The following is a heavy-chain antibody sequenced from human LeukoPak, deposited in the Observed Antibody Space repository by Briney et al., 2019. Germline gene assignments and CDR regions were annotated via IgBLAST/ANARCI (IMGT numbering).Heavy chain of an antibody. Sequence: GGSLRLSCAASGFTFSSYAMSWVRQAPGKGLEWVSAISGSGGSTHYADSVKGRFTISRDNSKNTLYLQMNSLRAEDTAVYYCAKGHSSSWYDYYYYYMDVWGKGTTVTVSS. CDR1: GFTFSSYA. CDR2: ISGSGGST. J-gene: IGHJ6*03. V-gene: IGHV3-23*01. D-gene: IGHD6-13*01. CDR3: AKGHSSSWYDYYYYYMDV.